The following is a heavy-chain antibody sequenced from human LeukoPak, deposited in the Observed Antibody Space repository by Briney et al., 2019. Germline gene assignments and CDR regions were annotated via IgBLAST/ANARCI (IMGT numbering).Heavy chain of an antibody. D-gene: IGHD2-2*01. CDR3: ASAGAYCSSTRCYVYYGMAV. V-gene: IGHV1-69*13. CDR2: IISIFGTA. Sequence: SVKVSCKASGVTSNSYAISWVRPAPGQGLEWMGGIISIFGTANYAQKFQGRVPITADESTSTAYIELSSLRSVDTAVYSCASAGAYCSSTRCYVYYGMAVWGQGTTVTVSS. CDR1: GVTSNSYA. J-gene: IGHJ6*02.